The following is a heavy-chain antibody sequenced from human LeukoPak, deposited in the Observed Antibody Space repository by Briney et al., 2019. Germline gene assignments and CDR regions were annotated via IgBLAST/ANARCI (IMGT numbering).Heavy chain of an antibody. CDR3: ARSRQIQLWLEFDY. CDR2: IYYSGST. Sequence: SETLSLTCTVSGGSISSYYWSWIRQPPGKGLEWIGYIYYSGSTNYNPSLKSRVTISVDTSKNQFPLKLSSVTAADTAVYYCARSRQIQLWLEFDYWGQGTLVTVSS. J-gene: IGHJ4*02. V-gene: IGHV4-59*01. CDR1: GGSISSYY. D-gene: IGHD5-18*01.